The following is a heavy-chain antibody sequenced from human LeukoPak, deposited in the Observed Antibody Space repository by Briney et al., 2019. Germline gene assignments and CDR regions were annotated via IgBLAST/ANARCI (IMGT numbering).Heavy chain of an antibody. J-gene: IGHJ4*02. CDR1: GDSLSKYY. V-gene: IGHV4-34*01. CDR2: INHRGST. D-gene: IGHD1-26*01. CDR3: ASSVGSTDY. Sequence: SETLSLTCAVYGDSLSKYYWNWIRQSPGKGLEWIGEINHRGSTNHNPSLKSRVTLSVDTSKHQFSLKLTSVTAAVAAVYYCASSVGSTDYWGQGTLVTVSS.